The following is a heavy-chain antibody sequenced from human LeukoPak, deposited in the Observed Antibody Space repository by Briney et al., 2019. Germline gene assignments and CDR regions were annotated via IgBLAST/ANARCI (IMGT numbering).Heavy chain of an antibody. Sequence: GGSLRLSCAASGFTFSSYWMSWVRQAPGKGLEWVANIKEDGSEKYYVDSVKGRFTISRDNAKNLLYLQMNSPRAEDTAVYYCARNYSSLFDYWGQGNLVTVSS. CDR1: GFTFSSYW. V-gene: IGHV3-7*01. CDR2: IKEDGSEK. D-gene: IGHD6-13*01. CDR3: ARNYSSLFDY. J-gene: IGHJ4*02.